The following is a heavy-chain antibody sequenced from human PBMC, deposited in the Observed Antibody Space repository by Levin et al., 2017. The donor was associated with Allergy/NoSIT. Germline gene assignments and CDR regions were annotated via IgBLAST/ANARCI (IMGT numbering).Heavy chain of an antibody. Sequence: GSLRLSCAVYGGSFSGYYWSWIRQPPGKGLEWIGEINHSGSTNYNPSLKSRVTISVDTSKNQFSLKLSSVTAADTAVYYCARRKGLWFGEDWGQGTLVTVSS. V-gene: IGHV4-34*01. J-gene: IGHJ4*02. D-gene: IGHD3-10*01. CDR1: GGSFSGYY. CDR3: ARRKGLWFGED. CDR2: INHSGST.